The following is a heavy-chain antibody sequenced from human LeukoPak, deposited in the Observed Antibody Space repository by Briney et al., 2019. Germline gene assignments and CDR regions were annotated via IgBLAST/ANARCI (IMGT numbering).Heavy chain of an antibody. D-gene: IGHD3-10*01. CDR2: IKPSSGGT. Sequence: ASVKVSCKASGYIFTDYFFHWVRQAPGQGLEWMGWIKPSSGGTNYAQNFQGRVTMTRDTSINTAYMELSGLRSDDTAVYYCARDGSGTYYGDYWGRGTLVTVSS. CDR1: GYIFTDYF. CDR3: ARDGSGTYYGDY. V-gene: IGHV1-2*02. J-gene: IGHJ4*02.